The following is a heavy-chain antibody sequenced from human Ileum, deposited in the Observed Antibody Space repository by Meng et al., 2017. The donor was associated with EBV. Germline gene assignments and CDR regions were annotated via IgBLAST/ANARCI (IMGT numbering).Heavy chain of an antibody. D-gene: IGHD6-19*01. Sequence: QLQLMQSGAEVKKRGASVRVSCKASGYTFTHHGISWIRQAPGQGLEWMGWISCYNGDTNYAQKFQGKVTMTTDTSTSTAYMDLRSLRSDDTAVYYCARDPSNTSGRYAYWGQGALVTVSS. J-gene: IGHJ4*02. V-gene: IGHV1-18*01. CDR1: GYTFTHHG. CDR2: ISCYNGDT. CDR3: ARDPSNTSGRYAY.